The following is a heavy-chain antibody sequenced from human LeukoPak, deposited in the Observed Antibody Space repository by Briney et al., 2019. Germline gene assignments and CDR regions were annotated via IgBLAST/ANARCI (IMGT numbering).Heavy chain of an antibody. CDR1: GFTVSSNY. Sequence: GGSLRLSCAASGFTVSSNYMSWVRQAPGKGLEWVSVIYSGGSTYYADSVKGRFTISRDNSKNTLYLQMNSLRAEDTAVYYCAREGERGYSGYDFYFDYWGQGTLVTVSS. J-gene: IGHJ4*02. D-gene: IGHD5-12*01. V-gene: IGHV3-66*01. CDR3: AREGERGYSGYDFYFDY. CDR2: IYSGGST.